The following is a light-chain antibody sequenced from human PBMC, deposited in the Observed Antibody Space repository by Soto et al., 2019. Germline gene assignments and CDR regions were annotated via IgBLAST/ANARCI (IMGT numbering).Light chain of an antibody. CDR3: SSYAGSNNVV. CDR1: SSDVGGYNY. V-gene: IGLV2-8*01. Sequence: QSALTQPPSASGSPGQSVTISCTGTSSDVGGYNYVSWYQQHPGKAPKLMIYEVSKRPSGVPDRFSGSKSGNTASLTVSGLQAEDEADYYGSSYAGSNNVVFGGGTKLTVL. CDR2: EVS. J-gene: IGLJ2*01.